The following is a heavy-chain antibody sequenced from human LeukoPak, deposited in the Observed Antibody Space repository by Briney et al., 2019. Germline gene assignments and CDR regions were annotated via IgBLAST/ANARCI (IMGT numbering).Heavy chain of an antibody. CDR2: ISRSSSSI. D-gene: IGHD1-26*01. CDR3: AREFTSAYSGSSRGL. V-gene: IGHV3-21*01. CDR1: GFTFSNAW. Sequence: GGSLRLSCAASGFTFSNAWMNWVRQAPGKGLEWVSSISRSSSSIYYADSVKGRFTISRDDAENSLYLQMNSLRGEDTAVYYCAREFTSAYSGSSRGLWGQGTLVTVSS. J-gene: IGHJ4*02.